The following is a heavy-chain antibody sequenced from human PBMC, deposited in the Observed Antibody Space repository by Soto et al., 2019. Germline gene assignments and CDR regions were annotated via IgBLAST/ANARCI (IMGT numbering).Heavy chain of an antibody. V-gene: IGHV5-51*01. CDR3: ARAELELLVRYFDWLSQTPGHYFDY. CDR1: GYSFTSYW. Sequence: PGESLKISCKGSGYSFTSYWIGWVRQMPGKGLEWMGIIYPGDSDTRYSPSFQGQVTISADKSISTAYLQWSSLKASDTAMYYCARAELELLVRYFDWLSQTPGHYFDYWGQGTLVTVSS. CDR2: IYPGDSDT. D-gene: IGHD3-9*01. J-gene: IGHJ4*02.